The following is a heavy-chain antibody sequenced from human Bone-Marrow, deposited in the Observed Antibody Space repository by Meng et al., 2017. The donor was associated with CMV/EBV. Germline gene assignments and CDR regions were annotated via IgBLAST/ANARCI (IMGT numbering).Heavy chain of an antibody. CDR1: GGTFSSYA. J-gene: IGHJ6*02. CDR3: ARDSITIFGVVIPYYYYGMDV. CDR2: IIPILGIA. D-gene: IGHD3-3*01. Sequence: SVKVSCKASGGTFSSYAISWVRQAPGQGLEWMGGIIPILGIANYAQKFQGRVTITADKSTSTAYMELSSLRSEDTAVYYCARDSITIFGVVIPYYYYGMDVWGQGTTVTVSS. V-gene: IGHV1-69*10.